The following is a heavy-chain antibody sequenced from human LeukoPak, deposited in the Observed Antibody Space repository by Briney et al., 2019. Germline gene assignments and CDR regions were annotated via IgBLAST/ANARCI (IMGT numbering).Heavy chain of an antibody. V-gene: IGHV4-61*02. Sequence: SQTLSLTCSVSGGSISSGSYYWSWIRQPAGKGLEWTGRIYTSGSTNYNPSLKSRVTISVDTSKNQFSLKLSSVTAADAAVYYCARVANIVFFDYWGQGTLVTVSS. CDR3: ARVANIVFFDY. CDR1: GGSISSGSYY. J-gene: IGHJ4*02. CDR2: IYTSGST. D-gene: IGHD2/OR15-2a*01.